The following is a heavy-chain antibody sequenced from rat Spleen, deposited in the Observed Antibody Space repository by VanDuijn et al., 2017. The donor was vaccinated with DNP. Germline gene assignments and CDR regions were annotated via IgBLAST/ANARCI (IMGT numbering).Heavy chain of an antibody. J-gene: IGHJ4*01. V-gene: IGHV5-27*01. CDR1: GFTFSNYG. Sequence: EVQLVESGGGFVPPGRSLKLSCAASGFTFSNYGMAWVRQAPKKGLEWVASITNSGGSIYYRDSLKGRITISRDNAKSTLYLQMDSLRSEDTATYYCTTGAGSPWGQGTSVTVSS. D-gene: IGHD1-4*01. CDR3: TTGAGSP. CDR2: ITNSGGSI.